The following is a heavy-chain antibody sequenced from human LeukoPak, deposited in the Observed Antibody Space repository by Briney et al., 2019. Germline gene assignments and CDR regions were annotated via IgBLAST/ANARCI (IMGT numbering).Heavy chain of an antibody. V-gene: IGHV3-33*01. CDR3: ARDSRPCYDFWSGYYTCWFDP. CDR1: GFTFSSYG. J-gene: IGHJ5*02. Sequence: GGSLRLSCAASGFTFSSYGMHWVRQAPGKGLEWVAVIWYDGSNKYYADSVKGRFTISRDNSKNTLYLQMNSLRAEDTAVYYCARDSRPCYDFWSGYYTCWFDPWGQGTLVTVSS. D-gene: IGHD3-3*01. CDR2: IWYDGSNK.